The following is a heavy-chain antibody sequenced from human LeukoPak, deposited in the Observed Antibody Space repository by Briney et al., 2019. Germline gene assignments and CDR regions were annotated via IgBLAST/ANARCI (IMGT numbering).Heavy chain of an antibody. V-gene: IGHV3-21*04. D-gene: IGHD2-8*01. Sequence: KSGGSLRLSCAASGFTFSSYAMSWVRQAPGKGLEWVSSISSSSSYIYYADSVKGRFTISRDNAKNTLYLQMNSLRAEDTAVYYCAKSVSGVDYWGQGTLVTVSS. CDR1: GFTFSSYA. J-gene: IGHJ4*02. CDR2: ISSSSSYI. CDR3: AKSVSGVDY.